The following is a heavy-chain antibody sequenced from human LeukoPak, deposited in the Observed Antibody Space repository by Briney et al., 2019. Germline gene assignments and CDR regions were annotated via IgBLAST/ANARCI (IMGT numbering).Heavy chain of an antibody. V-gene: IGHV3-21*01. CDR2: ISSSSSYI. J-gene: IGHJ6*03. CDR1: GFTFISYI. Sequence: GGSLRLSCAASGFTFISYIMNWVRQAPGKGLEWVSSISSSSSYIYYADSVKGRFTISRDNAKNSLYLQMNSLRAEDTAVYYCARVPGFYPPYMDVWGKGTTVTVSS. D-gene: IGHD2/OR15-2a*01. CDR3: ARVPGFYPPYMDV.